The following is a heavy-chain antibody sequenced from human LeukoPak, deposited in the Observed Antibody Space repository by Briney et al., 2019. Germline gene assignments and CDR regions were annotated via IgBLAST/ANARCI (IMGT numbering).Heavy chain of an antibody. D-gene: IGHD6-25*01. J-gene: IGHJ4*02. CDR2: INPNSGGT. V-gene: IGHV1-2*02. CDR1: GYTFTGYY. CDR3: ARDLRRALVDY. Sequence: ASVKVSCKAPGYTFTGYYMHWVRQAPGQGLEWMGWINPNSGGTNYAQKCQGRVTMTRDTSISTAYMELSRLRSDDTAVYYCARDLRRALVDYWGQGTLVTVSS.